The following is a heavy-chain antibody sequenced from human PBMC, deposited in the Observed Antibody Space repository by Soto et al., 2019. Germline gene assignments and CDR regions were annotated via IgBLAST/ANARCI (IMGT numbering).Heavy chain of an antibody. CDR2: IYHSGST. Sequence: SSETLSLTCAVSGGSISSRGYSWSWIRQPPGKGLEWIGYIYHSGSTYYNPSLKSRVTISVDRSKNQFSLKLSSVTVADTAVYCCAAGGGLPRYYWGQGTLVTVSS. CDR3: AAGGGLPRYY. D-gene: IGHD5-12*01. CDR1: GGSISSRGYS. J-gene: IGHJ4*02. V-gene: IGHV4-30-2*01.